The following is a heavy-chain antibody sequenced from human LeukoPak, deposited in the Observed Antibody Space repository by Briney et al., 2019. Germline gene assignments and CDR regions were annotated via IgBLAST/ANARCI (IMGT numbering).Heavy chain of an antibody. CDR2: IYSGGST. J-gene: IGHJ3*02. V-gene: IGHV3-53*01. CDR3: ARGVFSDVFDI. CDR1: GFTVSSNY. Sequence: PGGSLRLSCAASGFTVSSNYMSWVRQAPGKGLEWVSVIYSGGSTYYADSVKGRFTLSRDNSKNTLYLQMNSLRAEVTAVYYCARGVFSDVFDIWGQRTLVSVS.